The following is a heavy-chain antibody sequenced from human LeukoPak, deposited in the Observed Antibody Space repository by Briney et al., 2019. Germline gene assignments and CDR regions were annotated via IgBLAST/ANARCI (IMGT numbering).Heavy chain of an antibody. D-gene: IGHD3-16*01. CDR2: IIPIFGTA. Sequence: SVKVSCKASGGTFSSYAISWVRQAPGQGLEWMGGIIPIFGTANYAQKFQGRVTITADESTSTAYMELSSLRSEDTAVYYCAKSFRGGLQTPYYYYMDVWGKGTTVTVSS. CDR3: AKSFRGGLQTPYYYYMDV. CDR1: GGTFSSYA. V-gene: IGHV1-69*13. J-gene: IGHJ6*03.